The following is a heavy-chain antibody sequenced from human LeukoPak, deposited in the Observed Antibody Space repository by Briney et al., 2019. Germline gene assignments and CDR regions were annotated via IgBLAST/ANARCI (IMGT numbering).Heavy chain of an antibody. J-gene: IGHJ4*02. CDR1: GFTFSSYN. D-gene: IGHD3-10*01. V-gene: IGHV3-21*01. CDR3: ARDCWDYGSGSYCGIDY. Sequence: PGGSLRLSCAASGFTFSSYNMKWVRQAPGKGLEWVSSITSSSNYIYYADSVKGRFTISRDNAKNSLYLQMNSLRVEDSTVYYCARDCWDYGSGSYCGIDYWGQGTLVTVSS. CDR2: ITSSSNYI.